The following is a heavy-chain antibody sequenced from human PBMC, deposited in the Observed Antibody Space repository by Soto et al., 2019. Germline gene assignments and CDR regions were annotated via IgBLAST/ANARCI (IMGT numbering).Heavy chain of an antibody. CDR3: ARDRSSSWYGRGYHYYGMDV. CDR2: ITSSGSTI. Sequence: QVQLVESGGGLVKPGGSLRLSCAASGFTFSDYYMSWIRQAPGKGLEYVSYITSSGSTIYYADSVKGRFTISRDNAKNSLYLQRNSLRAEDTAVYYCARDRSSSWYGRGYHYYGMDVWGQGPTVTVSS. V-gene: IGHV3-11*01. D-gene: IGHD6-13*01. J-gene: IGHJ6*02. CDR1: GFTFSDYY.